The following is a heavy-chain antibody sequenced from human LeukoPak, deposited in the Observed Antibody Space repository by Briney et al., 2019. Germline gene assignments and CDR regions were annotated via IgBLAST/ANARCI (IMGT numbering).Heavy chain of an antibody. V-gene: IGHV3-21*01. J-gene: IGHJ6*02. CDR1: GFTFSSYT. CDR3: ARDTQTSYDSSGYYSIYYGMDV. D-gene: IGHD3-22*01. Sequence: GGSLRLSCAASGFTFSSYTMNWVRQARGKGLEWVSYISSSSSYIYYADSVKGRFTISRDNSKNTLYLQMNSLRAEDTAVYYCARDTQTSYDSSGYYSIYYGMDVWGQGTTVTVSS. CDR2: ISSSSSYI.